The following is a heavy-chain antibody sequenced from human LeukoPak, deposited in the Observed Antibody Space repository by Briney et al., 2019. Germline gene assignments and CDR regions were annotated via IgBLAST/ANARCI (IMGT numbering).Heavy chain of an antibody. D-gene: IGHD5-24*01. J-gene: IGHJ6*02. Sequence: SETLSLTCTVSGGSISSSSYYWGWIRQPPGKGLEWIGSIYYSGSTYYNPSLKSRVTISVDTSKNQFSLKLSSVTAADTAVYYCARSTRWLWMMDVWGQGTTVTVSS. CDR2: IYYSGST. CDR1: GGSISSSSYY. CDR3: ARSTRWLWMMDV. V-gene: IGHV4-39*07.